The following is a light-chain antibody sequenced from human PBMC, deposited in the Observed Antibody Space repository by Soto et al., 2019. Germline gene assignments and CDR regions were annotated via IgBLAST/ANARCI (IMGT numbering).Light chain of an antibody. CDR3: QQYGGGPWT. CDR1: QSVPNNY. Sequence: EIVLTQSPDTLSLSPGERATISCRASQSVPNNYLAWYLQKPGQAPKVLIYAAYNRATGIPDSFSGSGSGTDFTLTSRRLGPEEFAVFYCQQYGGGPWTVGQGTKVESK. V-gene: IGKV3-20*01. J-gene: IGKJ1*01. CDR2: AAY.